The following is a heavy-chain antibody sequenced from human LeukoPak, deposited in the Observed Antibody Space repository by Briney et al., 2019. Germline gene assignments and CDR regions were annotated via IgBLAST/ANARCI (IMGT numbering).Heavy chain of an antibody. V-gene: IGHV1-46*01. CDR2: INPSGGST. D-gene: IGHD5-18*01. J-gene: IGHJ4*02. Sequence: ASVKVSCKASGFALSSHYMQWGRQAPGQRLEWMGIINPSGGSTSYAQKFQGRVTMTRDTSTSTVYMELSTLRSEDTAVYYCARGGMGIQLWPFDYWGQGTLVTVSS. CDR3: ARGGMGIQLWPFDY. CDR1: GFALSSHY.